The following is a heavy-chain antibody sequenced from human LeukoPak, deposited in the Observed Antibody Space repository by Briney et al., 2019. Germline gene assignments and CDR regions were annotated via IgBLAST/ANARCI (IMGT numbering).Heavy chain of an antibody. J-gene: IGHJ4*02. CDR1: GFILSSYA. Sequence: GGSLRLSCAASGFILSSYAMHWVRQAPGKGLEWVAFTQHDGDDKYYADSVKGRFTISRDNAKNTLYLQMNSLRAEDTAVYYCARGATYAYYQDYWGQGTLVTVSS. D-gene: IGHD1-26*01. V-gene: IGHV3-30*02. CDR3: ARGATYAYYQDY. CDR2: TQHDGDDK.